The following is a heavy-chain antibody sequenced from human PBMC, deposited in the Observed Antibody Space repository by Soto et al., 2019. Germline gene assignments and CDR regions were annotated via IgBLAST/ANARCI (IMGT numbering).Heavy chain of an antibody. Sequence: SVRVSCKASGFTFTSSAMQWVRQARGQGLEWIGWIVVGSGGTNYAQKFQEWVTMTRDTSTSTAYMELSRLRSDDTAVYYCAREGYCSSTSCRRFDPWGQGTLVTVSS. D-gene: IGHD2-2*01. CDR2: IVVGSGGT. V-gene: IGHV1-58*02. CDR3: AREGYCSSTSCRRFDP. J-gene: IGHJ5*02. CDR1: GFTFTSSA.